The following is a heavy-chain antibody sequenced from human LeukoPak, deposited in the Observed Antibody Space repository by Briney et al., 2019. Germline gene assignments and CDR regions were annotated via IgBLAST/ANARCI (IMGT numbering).Heavy chain of an antibody. V-gene: IGHV3-23*01. Sequence: GGSLRLSCAASGFTFSNIAMTWVRQAPGERLEWVSTISGSGESTYYADSLKGRFTITRDNSKNTVYLHMNSLRAEDTAVYYCAKVNGPILTGKLDCWGQGTPVTVSS. CDR3: AKVNGPILTGKLDC. D-gene: IGHD3-9*01. J-gene: IGHJ4*02. CDR1: GFTFSNIA. CDR2: ISGSGEST.